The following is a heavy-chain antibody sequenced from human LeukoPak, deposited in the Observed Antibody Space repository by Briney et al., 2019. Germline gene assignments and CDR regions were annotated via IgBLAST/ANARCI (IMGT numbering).Heavy chain of an antibody. J-gene: IGHJ4*02. D-gene: IGHD3-16*01. CDR3: ARGNWGPYYFDY. CDR1: GGSIRSYY. Sequence: SETLSLTCTVSGGSIRSYYWSWIRQPPGKGLEWIGYLYYSGSTNYNPSLKSRVTISVDTSKNQFSLKLSSVTAADTAVYYCARGNWGPYYFDYWGQGTLVTVSS. CDR2: LYYSGST. V-gene: IGHV4-59*01.